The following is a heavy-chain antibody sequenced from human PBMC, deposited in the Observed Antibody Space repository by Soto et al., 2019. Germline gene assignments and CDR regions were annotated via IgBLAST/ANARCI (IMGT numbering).Heavy chain of an antibody. CDR2: IYPGDSDT. CDR3: ARSGVYYDFWSGYYGTHDAFDI. D-gene: IGHD3-3*01. Sequence: GESLKISCKGSGYSFTSYWIGWVRQMPGKGLEWMGIIYPGDSDTRYSPSFQGQVTISADKSISTAYLQWSSLKASDTAMYYCARSGVYYDFWSGYYGTHDAFDIWGQGTMVTVSS. CDR1: GYSFTSYW. J-gene: IGHJ3*02. V-gene: IGHV5-51*01.